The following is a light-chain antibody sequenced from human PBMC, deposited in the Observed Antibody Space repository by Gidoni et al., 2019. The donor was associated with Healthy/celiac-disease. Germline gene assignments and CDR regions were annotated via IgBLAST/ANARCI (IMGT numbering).Light chain of an antibody. Sequence: QSALPQPPSASGSPGQPITISCTGTSSDVGVYNYVSGYQQHPGKAPKLMIYEVSKRPSGVPDRFSGYKSGNTASLTVSGLQAEDEADYYCSSYAGSNNFVFGGGTKLTVL. CDR1: SSDVGVYNY. J-gene: IGLJ2*01. V-gene: IGLV2-8*01. CDR3: SSYAGSNNFV. CDR2: EVS.